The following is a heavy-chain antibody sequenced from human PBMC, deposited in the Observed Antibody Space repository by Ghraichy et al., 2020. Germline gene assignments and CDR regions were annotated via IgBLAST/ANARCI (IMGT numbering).Heavy chain of an antibody. J-gene: IGHJ6*03. V-gene: IGHV4-59*01. CDR2: IYYTGST. CDR3: ARGYNWYMDV. CDR1: GGSISDNY. Sequence: SETLSLTCIVSGGSISDNYWSWIRQPPGKRLEWIGYIYYTGSTDYNPSLNSRVTISVDTSKTQYSLKVTSVTAADTAVYYCARGYNWYMDVWGKWTTVTVSS.